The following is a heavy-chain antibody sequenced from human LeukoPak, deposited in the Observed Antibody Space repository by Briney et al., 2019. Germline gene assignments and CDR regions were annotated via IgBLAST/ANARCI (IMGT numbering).Heavy chain of an antibody. D-gene: IGHD2-15*01. CDR1: GGSIGSYY. J-gene: IGHJ3*02. CDR2: IHYSGSI. V-gene: IGHV4-59*01. CDR3: ARVGSYAFDI. Sequence: SETRSLTCTVSGGSIGSYYWSWIRQPPGRGLEWIGYIHYSGSINSNPSLKSRVTISVDTSKNQFSLRLSSVTAADTAVYYCARVGSYAFDIWGQGTMVTVSS.